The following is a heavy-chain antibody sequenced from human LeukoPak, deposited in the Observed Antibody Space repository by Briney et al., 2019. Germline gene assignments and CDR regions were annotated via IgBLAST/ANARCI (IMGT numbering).Heavy chain of an antibody. CDR3: ASSSWYGRLDY. V-gene: IGHV4-59*01. CDR1: GGSISSYY. J-gene: IGHJ4*02. D-gene: IGHD6-13*01. CDR2: IYYSGST. Sequence: PSETRSLTCTVYGGSISSYYWSWIRQPPGKGLEWIGYIYYSGSTNYNPSLKSRVTISVDTSKNQSSLKLSSVTAADTAVYYCASSSWYGRLDYWGQGTLVTVSS.